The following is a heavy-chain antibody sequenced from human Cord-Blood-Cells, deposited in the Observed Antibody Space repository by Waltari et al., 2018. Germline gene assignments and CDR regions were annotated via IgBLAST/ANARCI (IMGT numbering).Heavy chain of an antibody. V-gene: IGHV4-34*01. CDR2: INHSGST. D-gene: IGHD3-9*01. CDR3: ARGGTIRRYFDWLYYFDY. Sequence: QVQLQQWGAGLLQPSETLSLTCAVYGGSFSGYSWSWIRQPPGQGLEWIGEINHSGSTNYNPSLKSRVTIAVDTSKNQFSLKLSSVTAADTAVYYCARGGTIRRYFDWLYYFDYWGQGTLVTVSS. J-gene: IGHJ4*02. CDR1: GGSFSGYS.